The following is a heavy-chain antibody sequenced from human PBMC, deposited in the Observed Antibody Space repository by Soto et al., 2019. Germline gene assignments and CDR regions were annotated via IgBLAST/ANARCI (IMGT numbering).Heavy chain of an antibody. CDR1: GGSISRNYNY. CDR3: ARVGGVPSSSPGVAH. D-gene: IGHD6-13*01. J-gene: IGHJ4*02. Sequence: SETLSVTWTVSGGSISRNYNYWGWIRQPPGKGLEWIGSISYSGTTNSNPSLKSRITISVDTSKNQFSLRLSSLTAIDTAVYYCARVGGVPSSSPGVAHWGQGILVTVAS. CDR2: ISYSGTT. V-gene: IGHV4-39*01.